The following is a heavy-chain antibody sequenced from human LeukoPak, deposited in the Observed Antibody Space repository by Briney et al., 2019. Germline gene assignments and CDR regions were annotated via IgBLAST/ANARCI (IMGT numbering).Heavy chain of an antibody. V-gene: IGHV3-30-3*01. CDR2: ISYDGSNK. CDR1: GFTFSSYA. CDR3: ARGFSGSYIDY. Sequence: GGSLRLSCAASGFTFSSYAMHWVRQAPGKGLEWVAVISYDGSNKYYADSVKGRFTISRDNSKNTLYLQMNSLRAEDTAVHYCARGFSGSYIDYWGQGTLVTVSS. D-gene: IGHD1-26*01. J-gene: IGHJ4*02.